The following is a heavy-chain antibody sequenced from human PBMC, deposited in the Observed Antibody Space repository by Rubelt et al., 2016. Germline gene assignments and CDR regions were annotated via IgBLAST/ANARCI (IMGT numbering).Heavy chain of an antibody. Sequence: QVQLQQWGAGLLKPSETLSLTCGVYGGSFSGYYWSWIRQPPGKGLEWIGEINHSGGTNYNPSLKSRVTISVDTSKNQFPLKLTSVTAADTAVYYCAKGERWLQLYFLHWGRGTLVTVSS. CDR2: INHSGGT. CDR1: GGSFSGYY. CDR3: AKGERWLQLYFLH. D-gene: IGHD5-24*01. V-gene: IGHV4-34*01. J-gene: IGHJ1*01.